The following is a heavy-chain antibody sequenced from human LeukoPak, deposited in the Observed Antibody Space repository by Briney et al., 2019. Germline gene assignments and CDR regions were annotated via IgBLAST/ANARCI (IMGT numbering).Heavy chain of an antibody. CDR3: ARPQHGDLYAFDI. V-gene: IGHV3-74*01. J-gene: IGHJ3*02. CDR1: GFTFTSFW. D-gene: IGHD4-17*01. Sequence: GGSLRLSCAASGFTFTSFWMHWVRRAPGKGLVWVSRVNGDGRTTTYADSVKGRFTISRDNAKNTLYLQMNSLRAEDTAVYYCARPQHGDLYAFDIWGQGTTVTVSS. CDR2: VNGDGRTT.